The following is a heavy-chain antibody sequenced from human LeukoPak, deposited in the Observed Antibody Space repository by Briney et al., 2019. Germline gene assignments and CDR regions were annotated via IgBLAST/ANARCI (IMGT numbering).Heavy chain of an antibody. J-gene: IGHJ4*02. CDR3: AKDVVPAAMGLFDY. V-gene: IGHV3-9*01. D-gene: IGHD2-2*01. CDR1: GFTFDDYA. CDR2: ISWNSGSI. Sequence: PGGSLRLSCAASGFTFDDYAMHWVRQAPGKGLEWVSGISWNSGSIGYADSVKGRFTISRDNAKNSLYLQMNSLRAEDTALYYCAKDVVPAAMGLFDYWGQGTLVTVSS.